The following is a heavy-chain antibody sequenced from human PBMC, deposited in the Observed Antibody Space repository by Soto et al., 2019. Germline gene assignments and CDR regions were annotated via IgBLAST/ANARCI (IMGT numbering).Heavy chain of an antibody. CDR1: GFTFSSYA. D-gene: IGHD3-3*01. CDR3: AKVFPDSNDYDFWSGYQYRMDV. J-gene: IGHJ6*02. V-gene: IGHV3-23*01. Sequence: GGSLRLSCAASGFTFSSYAMSWVRQAPGKGLEWVSAISGSGGSTYYADSVKGRFTISRDNSKNTLYLQMNSLRPEDTAVYYCAKVFPDSNDYDFWSGYQYRMDVWGQGTTFRVSS. CDR2: ISGSGGST.